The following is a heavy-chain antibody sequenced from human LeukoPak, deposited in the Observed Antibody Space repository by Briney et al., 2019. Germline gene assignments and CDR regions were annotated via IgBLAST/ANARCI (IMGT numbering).Heavy chain of an antibody. CDR3: AKAPDFVRGSYRNNYFDS. D-gene: IGHD3-16*02. CDR1: GFTFSDHA. V-gene: IGHV3-23*01. J-gene: IGHJ5*01. CDR2: IPGSGPTT. Sequence: GGSLRLSCVASGFTFSDHAMTWVRRAPGKTFEWVSAIPGSGPTTYYAASVTGRFTMSRDNSNNLVFLEMNDLRVEDTAVYYCAKAPDFVRGSYRNNYFDSWGQGTLVSVS.